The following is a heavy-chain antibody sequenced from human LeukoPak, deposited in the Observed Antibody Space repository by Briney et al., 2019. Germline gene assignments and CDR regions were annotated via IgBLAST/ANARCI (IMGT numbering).Heavy chain of an antibody. J-gene: IGHJ5*02. V-gene: IGHV4-39*01. CDR2: IYYSGST. Sequence: SETLSLTCTVSGGSISSSNYYWGWIRQPPGKGLEWIGTIYYSGSTYYNPTLNSRVTMSIDTSKNQFSLKLSSVTAPGTAVYYCARLGSSWFDPWGQGTLVTVSS. CDR3: ARLGSSWFDP. D-gene: IGHD6-13*01. CDR1: GGSISSSNYY.